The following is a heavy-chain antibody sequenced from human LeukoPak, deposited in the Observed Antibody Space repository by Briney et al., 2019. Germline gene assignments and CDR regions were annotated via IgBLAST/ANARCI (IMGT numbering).Heavy chain of an antibody. V-gene: IGHV3-23*01. J-gene: IGHJ4*02. Sequence: GGSLRLSCAASGFTFTNYAMSWVRQAPGKGLEWVSTISGGGGPTYYADSVKGRFTISRDNSKNTLYLQMNSLRAEDTAVYYCAKIGHVNYWGQGTLVTVSS. CDR3: AKIGHVNY. CDR1: GFTFTNYA. CDR2: ISGGGGPT.